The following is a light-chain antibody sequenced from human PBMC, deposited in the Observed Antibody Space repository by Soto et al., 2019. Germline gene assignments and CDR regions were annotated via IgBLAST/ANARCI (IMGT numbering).Light chain of an antibody. J-gene: IGLJ3*02. CDR3: SSYTSSSTRV. CDR2: EVS. CDR1: SSDVGGYNY. Sequence: QSALTQPASVSGSPGQSITISCTGTSSDVGGYNYVSWYQQHPGKAPKLMISEVSNRPSGVSNRFAGSTSGNTASLTISGLQAEDEGDYYCSSYTSSSTRVFGGGTKLTVL. V-gene: IGLV2-14*01.